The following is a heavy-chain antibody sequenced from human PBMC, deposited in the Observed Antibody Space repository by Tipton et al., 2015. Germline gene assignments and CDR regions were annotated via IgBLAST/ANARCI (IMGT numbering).Heavy chain of an antibody. D-gene: IGHD3-9*01. Sequence: TLSLTCSVFGGSITTINWCTWVRQPPGKGLEWIGEVYHTGTTNYTPSLKSRLTISVDKSKNHFSLKLNSVTAADTAVYYCACQDYDSLTRDYQTVDYWGQGTLVTVSS. CDR3: ACQDYDSLTRDYQTVDY. J-gene: IGHJ4*02. CDR1: GGSITTINW. V-gene: IGHV4-4*02. CDR2: VYHTGTT.